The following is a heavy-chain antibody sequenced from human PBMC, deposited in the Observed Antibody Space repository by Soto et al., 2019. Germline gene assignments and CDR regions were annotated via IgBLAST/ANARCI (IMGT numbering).Heavy chain of an antibody. D-gene: IGHD5-12*01. J-gene: IGHJ3*02. CDR1: GFTFSSYS. CDR2: ISSSSSTI. CDR3: ARDRSTEWLTAFDI. Sequence: EVQLVESGGGLGQPGGALRLSCAASGFTFSSYSMNWVRQAPGKGLEWVSYISSSSSTIYYADSVKGRFTISRDNAKNSLYLQMNSLRDEDTAVYYCARDRSTEWLTAFDIWGQGTMVTVSS. V-gene: IGHV3-48*02.